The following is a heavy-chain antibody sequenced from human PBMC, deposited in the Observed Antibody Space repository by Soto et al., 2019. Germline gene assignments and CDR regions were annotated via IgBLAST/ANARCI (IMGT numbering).Heavy chain of an antibody. Sequence: GGSLRLSCAASVFTVSSYAMHWVRQAPGKGLEWVAVISYDGSNKYYADSVKGRFTISRDNSKNTLYLQMNSLRAEDTAVYYCARSATIFGVVPNWFDPWGQGTLVTVSS. CDR1: VFTVSSYA. J-gene: IGHJ5*02. D-gene: IGHD3-3*01. V-gene: IGHV3-30-3*01. CDR2: ISYDGSNK. CDR3: ARSATIFGVVPNWFDP.